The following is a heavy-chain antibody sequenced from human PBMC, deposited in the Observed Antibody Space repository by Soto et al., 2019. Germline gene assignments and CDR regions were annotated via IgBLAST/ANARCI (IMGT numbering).Heavy chain of an antibody. CDR3: ARPTNYGSGSSNWFDP. CDR1: GGSFSGYC. CDR2: INHSGST. J-gene: IGHJ5*02. D-gene: IGHD3-10*01. Sequence: PWETLSLTCAVYGGSFSGYCWSWIRQPPGKGLEWIGEINHSGSTNYNPSLKSRVTISVDTSKNQFSLKLSSVTAADTAVYYCARPTNYGSGSSNWFDPWGQGTLVTVS. V-gene: IGHV4-34*01.